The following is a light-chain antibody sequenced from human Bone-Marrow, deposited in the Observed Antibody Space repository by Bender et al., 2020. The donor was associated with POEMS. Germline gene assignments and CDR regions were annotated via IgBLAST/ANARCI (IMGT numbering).Light chain of an antibody. CDR1: SSNTGSGYD. CDR2: GYN. V-gene: IGLV1-40*01. CDR3: SSYTTTRTVV. J-gene: IGLJ2*01. Sequence: QSVLTQPPSVSGAPGQRVTISCTGSSSNTGSGYDINWYQHLPGTAPKLLIYGYNNRPSGVPDRFSGSKSGTSASLAITGLQAEDEADYYCSSYTTTRTVVFGGGTRVTAL.